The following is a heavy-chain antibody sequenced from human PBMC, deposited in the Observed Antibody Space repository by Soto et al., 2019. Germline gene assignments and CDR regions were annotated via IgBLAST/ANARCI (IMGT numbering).Heavy chain of an antibody. CDR1: GGSISSYY. D-gene: IGHD3-22*01. Sequence: KPSETLSLTCTVSGGSISSYYWSWIRQPAGKGLEWIGRIYTSGSTNYNPSLKSRVTMSVDTSKNQFSLKLSSVTAADTAVYYCARGRGSGYSIDNCFDTWGQGTLVTVSS. CDR2: IYTSGST. J-gene: IGHJ5*02. CDR3: ARGRGSGYSIDNCFDT. V-gene: IGHV4-4*07.